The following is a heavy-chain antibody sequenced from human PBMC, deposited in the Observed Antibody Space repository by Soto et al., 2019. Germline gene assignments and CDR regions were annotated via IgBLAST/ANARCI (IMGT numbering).Heavy chain of an antibody. CDR2: IYYSGST. V-gene: IGHV4-38-2*01. CDR3: ARGGRSGSYFMGH. J-gene: IGHJ4*02. CDR1: GYSISSGYY. Sequence: SATLSITCAVSGYSISSGYYWGWIRQPPGKGLEWIGSIYYSGSTNYNPSLKIRVTISVDTSKNQFSLKLSSVTAADTAVYYCARGGRSGSYFMGHWGQGTLVTVSS. D-gene: IGHD1-26*01.